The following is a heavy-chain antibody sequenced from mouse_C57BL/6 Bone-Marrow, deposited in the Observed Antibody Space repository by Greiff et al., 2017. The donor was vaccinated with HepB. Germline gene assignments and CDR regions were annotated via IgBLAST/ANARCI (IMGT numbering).Heavy chain of an antibody. CDR2: ISNGGGST. CDR1: GFTFSDYY. J-gene: IGHJ2*01. D-gene: IGHD2-1*01. Sequence: EVKLVESGGGLVQPGGSLKLSCAASGFTFSDYYMYWVRQTPEKRLEWVAYISNGGGSTYYPDTVKGRFTISRDNAKNTLYLQMSRLKSEDTAMYYCARHYGNRNYWGQGTTLTVSS. CDR3: ARHYGNRNY. V-gene: IGHV5-12*01.